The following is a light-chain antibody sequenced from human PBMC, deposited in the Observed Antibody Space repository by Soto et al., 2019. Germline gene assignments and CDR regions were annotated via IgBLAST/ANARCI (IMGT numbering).Light chain of an antibody. CDR2: DAS. J-gene: IGKJ4*01. V-gene: IGKV1-33*01. CDR1: QDISNY. CDR3: QQYDNLPLT. Sequence: DIQMTQSPSSLSASVGDRVTITCQASQDISNYLNWYQQKPGKAPKLLIYDASNLETGVPSRFSGSGSGTDFTLTISSLQPEDIATYYCQQYDNLPLTFGGGTTLEIK.